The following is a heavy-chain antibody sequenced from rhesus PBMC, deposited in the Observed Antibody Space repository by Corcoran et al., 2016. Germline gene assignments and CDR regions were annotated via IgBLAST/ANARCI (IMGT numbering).Heavy chain of an antibody. J-gene: IGHJ4*01. CDR2: YMITGGGST. D-gene: IGHD6-25*01. CDR1: GFTFSSYG. Sequence: EVQLVGSGGGLVQPGGSLRLSCAASGFTFSSYGMSWLRQAPGRGLEWVSYMITGGGSTYYADSVKGRFTITRDNAKNTLSLQMNSLRAEDTAVYYCAKGGGEDYWGQGVLVTVSS. CDR3: AKGGGEDY. V-gene: IGHV3S5*01.